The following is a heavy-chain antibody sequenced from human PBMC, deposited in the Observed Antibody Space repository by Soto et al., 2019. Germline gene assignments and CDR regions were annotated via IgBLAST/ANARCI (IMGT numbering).Heavy chain of an antibody. CDR3: ARVGGFEYYYDSSGYYCDY. D-gene: IGHD3-22*01. CDR1: GFTFSSYA. Sequence: QVQLVESGGGVVQPGRSLRLSCAASGFTFSSYAMHWVRQAPGKGLEWVAVISYDGSNKYYADSVKGRFTISRDNSKNTLYLQMNSLRAEDTAVYYCARVGGFEYYYDSSGYYCDYWGQGTLVTVSS. V-gene: IGHV3-30-3*01. J-gene: IGHJ4*02. CDR2: ISYDGSNK.